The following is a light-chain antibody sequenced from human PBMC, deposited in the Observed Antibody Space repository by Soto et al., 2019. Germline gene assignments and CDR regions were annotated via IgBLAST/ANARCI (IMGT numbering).Light chain of an antibody. V-gene: IGKV1-5*03. CDR1: QSITNW. J-gene: IGKJ2*01. Sequence: DIQMTQSPSTLSASEGDRVTIACRVSQSITNWLAWYQQKPGKAPNLLIYKASSLESGVPSRFSGSGSGTEFTLTITSLQPDDFATYYCQQYSTYPYTFGQGTKLEIK. CDR3: QQYSTYPYT. CDR2: KAS.